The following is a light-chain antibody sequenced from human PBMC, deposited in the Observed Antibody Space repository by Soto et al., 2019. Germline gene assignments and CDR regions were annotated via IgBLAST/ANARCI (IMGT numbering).Light chain of an antibody. J-gene: IGKJ4*01. V-gene: IGKV1-5*01. CDR3: QQSDTYPLT. CDR2: DAS. CDR1: QSINNW. Sequence: DVQMTQSPSSLSASVGDRVTITCRASQSINNWLAWYQQKPGKAPKFLIYDASTLETGVQSRIRGSATGTEFTLTISGLRPEDVASYYCQQSDTYPLTFGGGTRVELK.